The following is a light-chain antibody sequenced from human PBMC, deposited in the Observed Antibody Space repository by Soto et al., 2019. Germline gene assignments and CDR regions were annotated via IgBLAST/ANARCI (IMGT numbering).Light chain of an antibody. CDR2: GTS. CDR1: QSVRSH. Sequence: IVMTQSPATLSVSPGEGVTLSCRASQSVRSHLAWYQQRPGQPPRLLIYGTSKRPTGIPDRFSGSGSGTDFTLTISRLEPEDFAVYYCQQYGSSGTFGQGTKVDI. V-gene: IGKV3-20*01. CDR3: QQYGSSGT. J-gene: IGKJ1*01.